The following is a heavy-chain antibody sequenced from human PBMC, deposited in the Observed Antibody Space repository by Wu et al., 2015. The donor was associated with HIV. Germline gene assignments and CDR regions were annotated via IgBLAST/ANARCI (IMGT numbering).Heavy chain of an antibody. Sequence: QVQLVQSGAEVKKPGASIKFYCKASGYRFTDYYIHWVRQAPGQGLEWMGLINPSGGAIIYAQKFQGRVTMTRDTSTSTVYMDLSSLRSEDTAKYYCVRRGPXSYYYGLMSFNIVGQGTMVTVSS. V-gene: IGHV1-46*01. D-gene: IGHD3-10*01. CDR3: VRRGPXSYYYGLMSFNI. J-gene: IGHJ3*02. CDR2: INPSGGAI. CDR1: GYRFTDYY.